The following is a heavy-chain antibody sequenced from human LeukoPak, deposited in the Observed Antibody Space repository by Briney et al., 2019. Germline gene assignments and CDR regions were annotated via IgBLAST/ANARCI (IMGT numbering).Heavy chain of an antibody. D-gene: IGHD3-10*01. CDR1: GGSISNYY. J-gene: IGHJ6*03. CDR3: ARQPITMVRGYYYDYMDV. V-gene: IGHV4-4*07. CDR2: IYTTGST. Sequence: SETLSLTCTVSGGSISNYYWRLIRQPAGKGLEWIGRIYTTGSTNYNPSLKSRVTMSVDTSKNQFSLKLSSVTAADTAVYYCARQPITMVRGYYYDYMDVWGKGTTVTVSS.